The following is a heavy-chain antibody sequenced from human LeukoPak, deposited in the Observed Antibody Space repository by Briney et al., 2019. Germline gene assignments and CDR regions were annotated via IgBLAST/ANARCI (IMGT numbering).Heavy chain of an antibody. V-gene: IGHV5-51*01. CDR3: ARPGYSSSDSPFDY. CDR1: GYSFTNYW. Sequence: GESLKISCTVSGYSFTNYWIGWVRQMPGKGLEWMGIIYPDDSDTRYSPSFLGQVTISADKSISTAYLQWSSLKASDTAMYYCARPGYSSSDSPFDYWGQGTLVTVSS. CDR2: IYPDDSDT. D-gene: IGHD6-13*01. J-gene: IGHJ4*02.